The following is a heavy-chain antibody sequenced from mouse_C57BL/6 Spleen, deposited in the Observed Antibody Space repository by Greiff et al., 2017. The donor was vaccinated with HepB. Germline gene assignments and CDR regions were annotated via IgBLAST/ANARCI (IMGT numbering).Heavy chain of an antibody. CDR2: IYPGDGDT. Sequence: QVQLQQSGAELVKPGASVKISCKASGYAFSSYWMNWVKQRPGKGLEWIGQIYPGDGDTNYNGKFKGKATLTADKSSNTAYMQLSSLTTEDSAIYYCARRDYDYDVGDYWGQGTTLTVSS. J-gene: IGHJ2*01. V-gene: IGHV1-80*01. D-gene: IGHD2-4*01. CDR3: ARRDYDYDVGDY. CDR1: GYAFSSYW.